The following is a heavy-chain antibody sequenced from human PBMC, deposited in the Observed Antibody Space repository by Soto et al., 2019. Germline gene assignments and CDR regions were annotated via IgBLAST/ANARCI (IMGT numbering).Heavy chain of an antibody. CDR3: AKNSGDGNAYDI. J-gene: IGHJ3*02. V-gene: IGHV3-23*01. Sequence: GGSLRLSCAASAFTFSTYAMTWVRQTPGKGLEWVSAISGSGNSIYYADSVKGRFTISRDNSKNTLYLQMNSLRAEDTAVYYCAKNSGDGNAYDIWGQGTMVTVSS. CDR2: ISGSGNSI. D-gene: IGHD4-17*01. CDR1: AFTFSTYA.